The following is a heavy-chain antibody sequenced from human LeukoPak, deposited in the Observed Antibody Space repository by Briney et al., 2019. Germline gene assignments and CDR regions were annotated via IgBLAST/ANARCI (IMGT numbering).Heavy chain of an antibody. CDR1: GGSISSYY. CDR2: LFYSGST. Sequence: PSETLSLTCTVSGGSISSYYWSWIRQPPGKGLEWIAYLFYSGSTDYNPSLESRVTISVDTSKNQFSLKLRSVTAADTAVYYCASVAVIRGVTYFDYWGQGTLVTVSS. D-gene: IGHD3-10*01. J-gene: IGHJ4*02. V-gene: IGHV4-59*01. CDR3: ASVAVIRGVTYFDY.